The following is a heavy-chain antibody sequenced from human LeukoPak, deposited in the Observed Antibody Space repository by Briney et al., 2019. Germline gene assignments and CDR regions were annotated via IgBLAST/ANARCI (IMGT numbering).Heavy chain of an antibody. CDR3: ARVPLYWQDPFCF. CDR2: VSQTGSGRT. Sequence: SETLSLTCGVYGGSFSGYYWSWIRHPPAKGLEWIGEVSQTGSGRTNYNPSLKSRVTISVDTSKNQFALELTSVTAADTAMYYCARVPLYWQDPFCFWGQGTLVT. D-gene: IGHD2-8*02. V-gene: IGHV4-34*01. CDR1: GGSFSGYY. J-gene: IGHJ4*02.